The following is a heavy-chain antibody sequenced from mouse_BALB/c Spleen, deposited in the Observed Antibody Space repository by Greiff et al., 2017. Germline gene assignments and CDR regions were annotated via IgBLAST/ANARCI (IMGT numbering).Heavy chain of an antibody. J-gene: IGHJ3*01. Sequence: EVKLVESGGGLVKPGGSLKLSCAASGFAFSSYDMSWVRQTPEKRLEWVAYISSGGGSTYYPDTVKGRFTISRDNAKNTLYLQMSSLKSEDTAMYYCARHRRLPFAYWGQGTLVTVSA. D-gene: IGHD1-2*01. V-gene: IGHV5-12-1*01. CDR2: ISSGGGST. CDR3: ARHRRLPFAY. CDR1: GFAFSSYD.